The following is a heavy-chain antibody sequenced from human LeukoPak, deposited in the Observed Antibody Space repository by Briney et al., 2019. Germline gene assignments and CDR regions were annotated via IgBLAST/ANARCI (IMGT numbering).Heavy chain of an antibody. D-gene: IGHD6-19*01. CDR1: GYSFTSYW. J-gene: IGHJ4*02. CDR3: ARHSISMAGTVDY. V-gene: IGHV5-51*01. CDR2: IYPGDSDT. Sequence: GXSLKISCKGSGYSFTSYWIGWVRQMPGKGLEWMGIIYPGDSDTRYSPSFQGQVTIPADKSISTAYLQWSSLKASDTAMYYCARHSISMAGTVDYWGQGTLVTVSS.